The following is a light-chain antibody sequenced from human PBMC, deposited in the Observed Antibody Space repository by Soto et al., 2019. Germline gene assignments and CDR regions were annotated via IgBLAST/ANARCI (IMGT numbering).Light chain of an antibody. Sequence: QPALTQPASVSGSPGQSITISCTGTSSDVGGYNYVSWYQQYPGKAPKLMIYDVSNRPSGVSNRFSGSKSGNTASLTISGLQAEDEADYYCSSFTRSSTPYVFGTGTKVTVL. V-gene: IGLV2-14*03. CDR1: SSDVGGYNY. CDR2: DVS. J-gene: IGLJ1*01. CDR3: SSFTRSSTPYV.